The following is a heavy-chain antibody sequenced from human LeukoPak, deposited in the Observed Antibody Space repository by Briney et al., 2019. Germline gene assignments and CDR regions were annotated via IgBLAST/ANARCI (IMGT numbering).Heavy chain of an antibody. CDR3: ARGDYYYYMDV. J-gene: IGHJ6*03. V-gene: IGHV4-4*09. Sequence: SETLSLTCAVSAASISNYYWSWIRQAPGKGLEWIGYISTSGSTNYNPSLKSRVSISLDTSKNRFSLNLNFVTAADTAVYYCARGDYYYYMDVWGKGTTVTVSS. CDR1: AASISNYY. CDR2: ISTSGST.